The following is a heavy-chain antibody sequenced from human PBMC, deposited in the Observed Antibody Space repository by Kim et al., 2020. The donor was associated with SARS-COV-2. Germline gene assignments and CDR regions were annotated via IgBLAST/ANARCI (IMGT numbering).Heavy chain of an antibody. Sequence: ASVKVSCKASGYTFTGYYMHWVRQAPGQGLEWMGWINPNSGGTNYAQKLQGWVTMTRDTPISTAYMELSRLRSDDTAVYYCARGSGYDWWDYFDYWGQGTLVTVSS. CDR1: GYTFTGYY. CDR2: INPNSGGT. D-gene: IGHD5-12*01. V-gene: IGHV1-2*04. J-gene: IGHJ4*02. CDR3: ARGSGYDWWDYFDY.